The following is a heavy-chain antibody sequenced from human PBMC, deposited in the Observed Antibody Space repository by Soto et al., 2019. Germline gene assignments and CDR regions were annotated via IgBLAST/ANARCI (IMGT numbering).Heavy chain of an antibody. CDR3: ASCYYDSSAPDAFDI. CDR2: ISSSGSTI. V-gene: IGHV3-48*03. CDR1: GFTFSSYE. J-gene: IGHJ3*02. D-gene: IGHD3-22*01. Sequence: PXGSLRLSCAASGFTFSSYEMNWVRQAPGKGLEWVSYISSSGSTIYYADSVKGRFTISRDNAKNSLYLQMNSLRAEDTAVYYCASCYYDSSAPDAFDIWGQGTMVTVSS.